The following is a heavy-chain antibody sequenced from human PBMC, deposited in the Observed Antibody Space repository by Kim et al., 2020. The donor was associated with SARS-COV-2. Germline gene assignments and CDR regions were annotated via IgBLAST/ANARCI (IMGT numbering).Heavy chain of an antibody. CDR3: TTDEETRDGYSGDAFDI. Sequence: GGSLRLSCAASGFTFSNAWMSWVRQAPGKGLEWVGRIKSKTDGGTTDYAAPVKGRFTISRDDSKNTLYLQMNSLKTEDTAVYYCTTDEETRDGYSGDAFDIWGQGTMVTVSS. V-gene: IGHV3-15*01. CDR1: GFTFSNAW. CDR2: IKSKTDGGTT. D-gene: IGHD4-4*01. J-gene: IGHJ3*02.